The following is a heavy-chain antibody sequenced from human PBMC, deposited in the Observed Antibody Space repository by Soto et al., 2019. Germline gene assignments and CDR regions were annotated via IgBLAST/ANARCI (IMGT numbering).Heavy chain of an antibody. CDR1: GGTFSSYA. J-gene: IGHJ6*02. CDR3: ARVLPSGSYYYYYGMDV. V-gene: IGHV1-69*13. Sequence: ASVKVSCKASGGTFSSYAISWVRQAPGQGLEWMGGIIPIFGTANYAQKFQGRVTITADESTSTAYMELSSLRSEDTAVYYCARVLPSGSYYYYYGMDVWGQGTTVTVSS. D-gene: IGHD1-26*01. CDR2: IIPIFGTA.